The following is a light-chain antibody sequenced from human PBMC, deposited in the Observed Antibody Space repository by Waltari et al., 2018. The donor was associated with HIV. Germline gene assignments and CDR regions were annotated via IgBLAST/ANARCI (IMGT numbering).Light chain of an antibody. V-gene: IGLV1-47*01. CDR3: EAWDSTLKETL. CDR2: RNY. CDR1: TSNIETPS. Sequence: QSVLTQPPSASGTPGHTVTITCSGSTSNIETPSVYCYQQLPGTAPKLLIYRNYKRPSGVPERFSVSKSGASASLVISGLRSEDEADYYCEAWDSTLKETLFGGGTKLTVL. J-gene: IGLJ3*02.